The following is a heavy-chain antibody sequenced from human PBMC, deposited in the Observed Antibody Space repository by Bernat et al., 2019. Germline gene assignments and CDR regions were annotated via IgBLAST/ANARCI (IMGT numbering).Heavy chain of an antibody. J-gene: IGHJ4*02. CDR1: GFTFSSYG. V-gene: IGHV3-33*01. CDR3: ARDPQYSSSPCFDY. D-gene: IGHD6-6*01. CDR2: IWYDGNNK. Sequence: QVQLVESGGGVVQPGRSLRLSCSASGFTFSSYGMHWVRQAPGKGLEWVAVIWYDGNNKYYADSVKGRFTSSRDKSKNTLYPQMNSLGAEDTAVYYCARDPQYSSSPCFDYWGQGTLVTVSS.